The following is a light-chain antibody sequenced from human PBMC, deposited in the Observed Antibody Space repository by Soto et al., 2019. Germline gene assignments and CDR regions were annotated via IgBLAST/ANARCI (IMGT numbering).Light chain of an antibody. CDR3: QQHGSSPPVT. J-gene: IGKJ5*01. CDR2: GSS. Sequence: EIELTQSPGTLSLSPGERATLSCRASQSVSSSYLAWYQQKPGPAPRLLIYGSSSSTTGIPDRFSGSGSGTDSTLTISRLEPEDFAVYYCQQHGSSPPVTFGQGTRLEIK. V-gene: IGKV3-20*01. CDR1: QSVSSSY.